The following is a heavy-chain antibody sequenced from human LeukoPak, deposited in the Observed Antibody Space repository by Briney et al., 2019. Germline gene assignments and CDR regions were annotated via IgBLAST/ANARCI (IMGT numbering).Heavy chain of an antibody. CDR2: IYNGGSA. V-gene: IGHV3-66*01. CDR1: GFNVSSKY. D-gene: IGHD6-13*01. Sequence: GGSLRLSCAASGFNVSSKYISWVRQDPGKGLVWVSVIYNGGSANYADSVKGRLTISRDNSKNKVYFQMNSLRVEDTAVYYCAREASYSGSWWYFDHWGQGTLVTVSS. J-gene: IGHJ4*02. CDR3: AREASYSGSWWYFDH.